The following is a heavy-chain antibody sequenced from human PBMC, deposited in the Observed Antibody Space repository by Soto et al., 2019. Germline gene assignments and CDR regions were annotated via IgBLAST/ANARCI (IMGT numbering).Heavy chain of an antibody. Sequence: PSETLSLTCTVSGGSISSYYWSWIRQPAGKGLEWIGRIYTSGSTNYNPSLKSRVTMSVDTSKNQFSLKLSSVTAADTAVYYCARGVIKLLRPRGDWFDPWGQGTLVTVSS. J-gene: IGHJ5*02. CDR3: ARGVIKLLRPRGDWFDP. V-gene: IGHV4-4*07. D-gene: IGHD2-21*01. CDR2: IYTSGST. CDR1: GGSISSYY.